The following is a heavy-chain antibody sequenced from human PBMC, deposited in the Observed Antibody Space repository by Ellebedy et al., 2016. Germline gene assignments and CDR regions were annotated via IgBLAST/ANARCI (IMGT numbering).Heavy chain of an antibody. D-gene: IGHD6-6*01. V-gene: IGHV4-61*01. CDR3: ARAQYSSSRGWYFDY. CDR1: GGSISSSSYY. CDR2: IYYSGST. J-gene: IGHJ4*02. Sequence: SETLSLXXTVSGGSISSSSYYWSWIRQPPGKGLEWIGYIYYSGSTNYNPSLKSRVTISVDTSKNQFSLKLSSVTAADTAVYYCARAQYSSSRGWYFDYWGQGTLVTVSS.